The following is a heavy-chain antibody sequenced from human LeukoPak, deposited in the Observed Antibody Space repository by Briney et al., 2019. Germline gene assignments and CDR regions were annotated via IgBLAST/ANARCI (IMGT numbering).Heavy chain of an antibody. CDR1: GGSISSSSYY. J-gene: IGHJ4*02. Sequence: SETLSLTRTVSGGSISSSSYYWGWIRQPPGKGLEWIGSIYYSGSTYYNPSLKSRVTISVDTSKNQFSLKLSSVTAADTAVYYCARLIDQLLSFWGQGTLVTVSS. CDR2: IYYSGST. V-gene: IGHV4-39*01. CDR3: ARLIDQLLSF. D-gene: IGHD2-2*01.